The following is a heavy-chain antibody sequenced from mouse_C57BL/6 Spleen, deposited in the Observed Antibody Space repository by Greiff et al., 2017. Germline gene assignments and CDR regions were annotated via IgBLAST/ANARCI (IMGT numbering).Heavy chain of an antibody. Sequence: VQLQQSGAELAKPGASVKLSCKASGYTFTSYWMHWVKQRPGQGLEWIGYINPRSGYTKYNQKFKDKATLTADKSSSTAYMQLSSLTYEDSAVDYGAIEASYYGSSLWFAYWGQGTLVTVSA. CDR2: INPRSGYT. J-gene: IGHJ3*01. V-gene: IGHV1-7*01. D-gene: IGHD1-1*01. CDR1: GYTFTSYW. CDR3: AIEASYYGSSLWFAY.